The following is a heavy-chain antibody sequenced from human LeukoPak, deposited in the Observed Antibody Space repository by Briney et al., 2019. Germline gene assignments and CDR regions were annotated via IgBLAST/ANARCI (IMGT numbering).Heavy chain of an antibody. D-gene: IGHD3-22*01. CDR2: TYYRSKWYN. CDR1: GDSVSSNSAA. CDR3: ASVNRLYYYDSSGPIPY. J-gene: IGHJ4*02. Sequence: SQTLSLTCAISGDSVSSNSAAWNWIRQSPSRGLEWLGRTYYRSKWYNDYAVSVKSRITINPDTSKNQFSLKLSSVTAADTAVYYCASVNRLYYYDSSGPIPYWGQGTLVTVSS. V-gene: IGHV6-1*01.